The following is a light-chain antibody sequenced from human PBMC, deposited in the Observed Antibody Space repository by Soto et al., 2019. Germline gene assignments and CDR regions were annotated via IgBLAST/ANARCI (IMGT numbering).Light chain of an antibody. J-gene: IGKJ5*01. CDR2: DAS. Sequence: EIVLTQSPATLSLSPGERATHSCRASQSVSSYLAWYQQKPGQAPRLLIYDASNRATGIPARFSGSGSGTDFTLTISNLEPEDFAVYYCQQRTNWPITFGQGTRLEIK. CDR3: QQRTNWPIT. V-gene: IGKV3-11*01. CDR1: QSVSSY.